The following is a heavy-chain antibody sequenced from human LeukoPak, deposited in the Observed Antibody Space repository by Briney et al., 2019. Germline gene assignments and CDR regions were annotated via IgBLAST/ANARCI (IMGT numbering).Heavy chain of an antibody. Sequence: ASVKVSCKASGGTFSSYAISWVRQAPGQGLEWMGGIIPIFGTANYAQKFQGRVTITADESTSTAYMELSSLRSEDTAVYYCARGKQRLIDYFDYWGQGTLVTVSS. D-gene: IGHD6-25*01. CDR1: GGTFSSYA. V-gene: IGHV1-69*13. J-gene: IGHJ4*02. CDR3: ARGKQRLIDYFDY. CDR2: IIPIFGTA.